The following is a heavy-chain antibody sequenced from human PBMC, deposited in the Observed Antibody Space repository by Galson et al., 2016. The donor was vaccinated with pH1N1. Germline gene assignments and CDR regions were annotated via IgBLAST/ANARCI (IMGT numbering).Heavy chain of an antibody. J-gene: IGHJ4*02. CDR1: GYTFTTSY. Sequence: SVKVSCKASGYTFTTSYIHWVRQAPGEGPEWMGVIDPSNGGTTYAQKFQARVTMTRDTSTSTVYQDLSRLRSEDTSVFYCTRDLGRRREFWGQGTLVTVSS. CDR3: TRDLGRRREF. V-gene: IGHV1-46*01. D-gene: IGHD1-26*01. CDR2: IDPSNGGT.